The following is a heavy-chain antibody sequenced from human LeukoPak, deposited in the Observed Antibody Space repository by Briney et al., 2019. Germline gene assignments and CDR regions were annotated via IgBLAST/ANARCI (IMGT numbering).Heavy chain of an antibody. D-gene: IGHD3-16*01. J-gene: IGHJ3*02. CDR1: GFIFRNYA. CDR3: AGGPVAFDI. V-gene: IGHV3-64*01. CDR2: INSNADST. Sequence: GGSLRLSCAASGFIFRNYAMYWVRQAPGKGLEYVSSINSNADSTFYANSVKGRFSISRDNSKNTLYLQMGSLRPEDMAVYYCAGGPVAFDIWGQGTMVTVSS.